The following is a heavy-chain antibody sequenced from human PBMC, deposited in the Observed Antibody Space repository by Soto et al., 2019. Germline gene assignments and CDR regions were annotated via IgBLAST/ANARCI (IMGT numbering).Heavy chain of an antibody. CDR2: IIPIFGTA. CDR1: GGTFSSYA. D-gene: IGHD6-13*01. CDR3: ARRGIAAAGTTPHYYYYGMDV. J-gene: IGHJ6*02. Sequence: SVKVSCKASGGTFSSYAISWVRQAPGQGLEWMGGIIPIFGTANYAQKFQGRVTITADESTSTAYMELSSLRSEDTAVYYCARRGIAAAGTTPHYYYYGMDVWGQGTTVTVSS. V-gene: IGHV1-69*13.